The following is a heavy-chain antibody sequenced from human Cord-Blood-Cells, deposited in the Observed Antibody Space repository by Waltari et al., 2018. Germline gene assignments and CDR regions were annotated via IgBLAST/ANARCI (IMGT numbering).Heavy chain of an antibody. J-gene: IGHJ4*02. V-gene: IGHV4-59*01. D-gene: IGHD3-3*01. CDR1: GGSLSSYY. CDR3: ARAEHDFWSGYYDY. CDR2: IYYSGST. Sequence: QVQLQESGPGLVKPSETLSLTCTVSGGSLSSYYWSWIRQPPGKGLEWIGYIYYSGSTNYNPSLKSRVTISVDTSKNQFSLKLSSVTAADTAVYYCARAEHDFWSGYYDYWGQGTLVTVSS.